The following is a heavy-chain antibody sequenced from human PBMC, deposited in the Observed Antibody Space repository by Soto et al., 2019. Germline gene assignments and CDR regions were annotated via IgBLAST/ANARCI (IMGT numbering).Heavy chain of an antibody. CDR3: ARQFYYGSGTSSGHIDY. D-gene: IGHD3-10*01. CDR1: GYAFSTYG. V-gene: IGHV1-18*01. J-gene: IGHJ4*02. CDR2: ISVYNGNT. Sequence: QVQLVQSGAEVKKPGASVKISCKTSGYAFSTYGFSWVRQAPGQGLEWMGWISVYNGNTNYARKFQGRITMTTDTFTSTAYMELRSLRSDDTAVYYCARQFYYGSGTSSGHIDYWGQGTLVTVSS.